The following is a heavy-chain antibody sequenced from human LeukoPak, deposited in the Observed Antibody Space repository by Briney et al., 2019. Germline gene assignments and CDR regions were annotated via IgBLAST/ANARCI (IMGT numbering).Heavy chain of an antibody. V-gene: IGHV3-7*01. J-gene: IGHJ6*03. CDR1: GFTFSSYW. D-gene: IGHD3-3*01. CDR2: IKQNGSEK. CDR3: ARDRIRFLEWLNYYYMDV. Sequence: PGGSLRLSCAASGFTFSSYWMSWVRQAPGKGLEWVGNIKQNGSEKYYVDSVKGRFTISRDNAKNSLYLQMNSLRAEDTAVYYCARDRIRFLEWLNYYYMDVWGKGTTVTVSS.